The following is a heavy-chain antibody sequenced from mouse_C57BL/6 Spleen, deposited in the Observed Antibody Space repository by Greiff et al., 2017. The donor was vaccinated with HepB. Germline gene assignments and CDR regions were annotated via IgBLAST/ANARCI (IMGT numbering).Heavy chain of an antibody. Sequence: QVQLQQPGAELVKPGASVKMSCKASGYTFPSYWITWVKQRPGQGLEWIGDIYPGSGSTNYNEKFKSKATLTVDTSSSTAYMQLSSLTSEDSAVYYCARLGSNSFDYARDYWGQGTSVTVSS. V-gene: IGHV1-55*01. D-gene: IGHD2-5*01. CDR1: GYTFPSYW. J-gene: IGHJ4*01. CDR2: IYPGSGST. CDR3: ARLGSNSFDYARDY.